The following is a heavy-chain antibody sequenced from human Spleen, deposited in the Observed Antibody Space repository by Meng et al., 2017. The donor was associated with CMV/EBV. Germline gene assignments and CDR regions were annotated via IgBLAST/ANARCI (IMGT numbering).Heavy chain of an antibody. CDR1: GFTFSSYS. D-gene: IGHD6-19*01. J-gene: IGHJ4*02. V-gene: IGHV3-21*01. CDR3: AGGSSGFSFDY. Sequence: GESLKISCAASGFTFSSYSMNWVRQAPGKGLEWLSFISGSGSYIHYADSVKGRFTISRDNSKNTLYLQMNSLRAEDTAVYYCAGGSSGFSFDYWGQGTLVTVSS. CDR2: ISGSGSYI.